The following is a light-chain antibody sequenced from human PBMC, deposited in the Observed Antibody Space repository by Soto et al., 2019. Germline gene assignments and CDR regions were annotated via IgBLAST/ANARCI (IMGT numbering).Light chain of an antibody. CDR1: QAIRND. V-gene: IGKV1-17*01. CDR2: GSS. Sequence: DIQMTQSPSSLSASVGDRVTITCRASQAIRNDLAWYQQKPGRAPKRLIYGSSSLQSGVPSRFSGSGSGTEFTLTISSLQPDDSATYYCQQYNSYRAFGQGTKVDI. CDR3: QQYNSYRA. J-gene: IGKJ1*01.